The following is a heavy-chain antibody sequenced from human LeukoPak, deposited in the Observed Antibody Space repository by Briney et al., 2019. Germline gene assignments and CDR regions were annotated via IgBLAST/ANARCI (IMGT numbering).Heavy chain of an antibody. Sequence: ASVKVSCKASGYTFTSYYMHWVRQAPGQGLEWMGIINPSGGSTSYAQKFQGRVAMTRDTSTSTVYMELSSLRSEDTAVYYCARGGGRYFDWLLYLKSLSKNGYFDYWGQGTLVTVSS. CDR3: ARGGGRYFDWLLYLKSLSKNGYFDY. J-gene: IGHJ4*02. D-gene: IGHD3-9*01. CDR1: GYTFTSYY. CDR2: INPSGGST. V-gene: IGHV1-46*01.